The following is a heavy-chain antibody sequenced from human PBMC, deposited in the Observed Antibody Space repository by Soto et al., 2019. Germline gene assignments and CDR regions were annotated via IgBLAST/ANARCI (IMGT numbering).Heavy chain of an antibody. J-gene: IGHJ3*02. D-gene: IGHD1-26*01. CDR3: ARVAGSYITGEGAFDI. Sequence: QVQLVQSGAEVKKPGASVKVSCKASGYTFTNYGISWVRQAPGQGLEGMGWISAYNGNTNYAQKLQGRVTMTTDTSTSTAYMELRSLTSDDTAVYYCARVAGSYITGEGAFDIWGQGTMVTVSS. V-gene: IGHV1-18*04. CDR1: GYTFTNYG. CDR2: ISAYNGNT.